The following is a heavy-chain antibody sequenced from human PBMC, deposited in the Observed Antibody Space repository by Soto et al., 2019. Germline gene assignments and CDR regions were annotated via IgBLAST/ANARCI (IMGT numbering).Heavy chain of an antibody. CDR1: GFTFSSDA. J-gene: IGHJ4*02. D-gene: IGHD2-15*01. V-gene: IGHV3-23*01. Sequence: DVQLLESGGGLVQPEGSLRLSCAACGFTFSSDAMGWVRQGPGKGLEWVAVVSIGGSTHYADSVRGRFTISRDNSKNTLSLQMNSLTAEDTAVYFCAKRRGAGGHFDYWGQAALVTVSS. CDR3: AKRRGAGGHFDY. CDR2: VSIGGST.